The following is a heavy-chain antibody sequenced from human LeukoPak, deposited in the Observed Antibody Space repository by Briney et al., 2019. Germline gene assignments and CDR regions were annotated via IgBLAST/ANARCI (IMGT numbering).Heavy chain of an antibody. CDR1: GSTFSSYG. V-gene: IGHV3-23*01. D-gene: IGHD3-10*01. CDR3: ARLLWFGELTRDV. J-gene: IGHJ6*04. Sequence: GGSLRLSCAASGSTFSSYGMSWVRQAPGKGLEWVSAISGSGGSTYYADSVKGRFTISRDNSKNTLYLQMNSLRAEDTAVYYRARLLWFGELTRDVWGKGTTVTISS. CDR2: ISGSGGST.